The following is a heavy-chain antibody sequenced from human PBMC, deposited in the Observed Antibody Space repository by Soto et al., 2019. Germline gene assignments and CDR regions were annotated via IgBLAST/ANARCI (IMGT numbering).Heavy chain of an antibody. J-gene: IGHJ5*02. Sequence: QVQLVESGGGVVQPGRSLRLSCAASGFNFDSYGMHWVRQAPGKGLGWVAVIWYDGSNEYYADSVKGRFTVSRDNAKKTVYLQMNSLRVEDTAVYYCARELTAVTTPSFDHWGQGAQVSVSS. CDR1: GFNFDSYG. V-gene: IGHV3-33*01. CDR3: ARELTAVTTPSFDH. CDR2: IWYDGSNE. D-gene: IGHD4-17*01.